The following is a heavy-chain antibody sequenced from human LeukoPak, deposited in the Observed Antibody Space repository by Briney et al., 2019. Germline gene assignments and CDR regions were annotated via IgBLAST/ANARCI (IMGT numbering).Heavy chain of an antibody. CDR3: ARDFNYDFRGGDAFDL. D-gene: IGHD3-3*01. V-gene: IGHV1-18*01. J-gene: IGHJ3*01. Sequence: ASVKVSXKAFGYTFMNYGISWVRQAPGQGLEWIGWISNYNGNTNSAQKLQGRVTLTTDTSTSTAYMELRSLRSDDTAVYYCARDFNYDFRGGDAFDLWGQGTVITVSS. CDR1: GYTFMNYG. CDR2: ISNYNGNT.